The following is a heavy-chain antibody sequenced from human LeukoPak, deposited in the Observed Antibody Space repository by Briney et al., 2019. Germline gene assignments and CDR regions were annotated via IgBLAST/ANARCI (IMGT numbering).Heavy chain of an antibody. D-gene: IGHD6-13*01. J-gene: IGHJ4*02. CDR1: GGSFSGYY. V-gene: IGHV4-34*01. CDR3: ARETSIAAAGVDY. Sequence: SETLSLTCAVYGGSFSGYYWSWIRQPPGKGLEWIGEISHSGSTNYNPSLKSRVTISVDTSKNQFSLKLSSVTAADTAVYYCARETSIAAAGVDYWGQGTLVTVSS. CDR2: ISHSGST.